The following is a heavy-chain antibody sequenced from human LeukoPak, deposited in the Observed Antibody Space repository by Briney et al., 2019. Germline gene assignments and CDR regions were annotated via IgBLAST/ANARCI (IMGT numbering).Heavy chain of an antibody. V-gene: IGHV1-46*01. CDR3: ARGAYCGGDCYSRPYYYYMDV. J-gene: IGHJ6*03. CDR1: GYIFTSYN. D-gene: IGHD2-21*02. Sequence: ASVKVSCKASGYIFTSYNIYWVRQAPGQGLEWMGIINPSGGSTSYAQKFQGRVTMTRDTSTSTVYMELSSLRSEDTAVYYCARGAYCGGDCYSRPYYYYMDVWGKGTTVTISS. CDR2: INPSGGST.